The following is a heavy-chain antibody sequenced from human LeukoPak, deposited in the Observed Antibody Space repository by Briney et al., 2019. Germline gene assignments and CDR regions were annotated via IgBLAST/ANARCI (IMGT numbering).Heavy chain of an antibody. CDR1: GFTFSSYA. CDR3: ARVGDRGYSYGYYY. J-gene: IGHJ4*02. V-gene: IGHV3-30-3*01. D-gene: IGHD5-18*01. Sequence: GGSLRLSCAASGFTFSSYAMHWVRQAPGKGLEWVAVISYDGSNKYYADSVKGRFTISRDNSKNTLYLQMNSLRAEGTAVYYCARVGDRGYSYGYYYWGQGTLVTVSS. CDR2: ISYDGSNK.